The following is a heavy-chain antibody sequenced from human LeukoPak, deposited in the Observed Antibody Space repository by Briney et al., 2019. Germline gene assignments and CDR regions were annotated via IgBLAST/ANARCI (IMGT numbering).Heavy chain of an antibody. J-gene: IGHJ3*02. V-gene: IGHV4-59*01. CDR1: GGSISSYY. CDR3: ARDRMVRGVIVLADAFDI. CDR2: IYYSGST. Sequence: SETLSLTCTVSGGSISSYYWSWIRQPPGKGLEWIGYIYYSGSTNYNPSLKSRVTLSVDTSKNQFSLKLSSVTAADTAVYYCARDRMVRGVIVLADAFDIWGQGTMVTVSS. D-gene: IGHD3-10*01.